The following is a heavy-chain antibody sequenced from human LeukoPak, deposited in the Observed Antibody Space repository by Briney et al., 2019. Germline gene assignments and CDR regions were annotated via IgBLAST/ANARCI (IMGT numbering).Heavy chain of an antibody. J-gene: IGHJ4*02. V-gene: IGHV3-23*01. CDR2: ISTSGGST. Sequence: GGSLRLSCAASGFTVSSYATNWARQAPGKGLEWVATISTSGGSTYYADFVKGRFTISRDNSKNTLYLQMNSLRAEDTAVYYCAKNGHGSGSYYPGTKYYFDYWGQGTLVTVSS. CDR1: GFTVSSYA. D-gene: IGHD3-10*01. CDR3: AKNGHGSGSYYPGTKYYFDY.